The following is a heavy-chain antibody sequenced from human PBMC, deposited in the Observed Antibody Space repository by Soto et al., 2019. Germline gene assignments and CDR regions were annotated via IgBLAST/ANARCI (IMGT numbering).Heavy chain of an antibody. CDR3: ARDPPGFHSAFDF. D-gene: IGHD4-4*01. CDR2: TYYRSRWYS. CDR1: GDSVSSNGAA. J-gene: IGHJ4*02. V-gene: IGHV6-1*01. Sequence: SQTLSLTCAISGDSVSSNGAAWNWIRQSPSRGLEWLGRTYYRSRWYSDYAPSVKSRITVNPDTSQNQFSLQLNSVTPEDTAISYCARDPPGFHSAFDFWGPGTLVTVFS.